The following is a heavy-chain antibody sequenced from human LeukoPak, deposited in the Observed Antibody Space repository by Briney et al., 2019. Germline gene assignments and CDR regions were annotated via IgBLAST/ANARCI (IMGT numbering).Heavy chain of an antibody. CDR3: ARGRDGYNFLNRGEYYYFDY. J-gene: IGHJ4*02. D-gene: IGHD5-24*01. Sequence: SETLSLTCTVSGGSISSGSYYWSWIRQPAGKGLEWIGRIYTSGSTNYNPSLKSRVTISVDTSKNQFSLKLSSVTAADTAVYYCARGRDGYNFLNRGEYYYFDYWGQGTLVTVSS. CDR1: GGSISSGSYY. V-gene: IGHV4-61*02. CDR2: IYTSGST.